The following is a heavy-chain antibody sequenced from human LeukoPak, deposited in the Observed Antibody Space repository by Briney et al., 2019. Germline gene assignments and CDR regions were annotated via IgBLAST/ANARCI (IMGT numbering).Heavy chain of an antibody. J-gene: IGHJ5*02. CDR1: GFTFSSYA. CDR3: AKAIARIFWSGYSHPFDP. Sequence: GGSLRLSCAASGFTFSSYAMSWVRQAPGKGLEWVSAISGSGGSTYYADSVKGRFTISRDNSKNTLYLQMNSLRAEDTAVYYCAKAIARIFWSGYSHPFDPWGQGTLVTVSS. V-gene: IGHV3-23*01. D-gene: IGHD3-3*01. CDR2: ISGSGGST.